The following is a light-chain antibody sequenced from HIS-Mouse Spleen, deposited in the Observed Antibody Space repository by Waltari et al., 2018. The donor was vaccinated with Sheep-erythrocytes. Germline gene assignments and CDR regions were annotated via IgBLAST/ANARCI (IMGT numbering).Light chain of an antibody. V-gene: IGKV3-11*01. CDR2: DAS. Sequence: DIVLTQSPATLSFSPGEKATLSCRASQSVSSYLAWYQQKPGQAPRLLIYDASSRATGIPARFSGSGSGTDFTLTISSLEPEDFAVYYCQQRSNWYTFGQGTKLEIK. CDR3: QQRSNWYT. J-gene: IGKJ2*01. CDR1: QSVSSY.